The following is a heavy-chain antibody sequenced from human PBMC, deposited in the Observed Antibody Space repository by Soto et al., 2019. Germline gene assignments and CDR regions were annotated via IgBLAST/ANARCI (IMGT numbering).Heavy chain of an antibody. V-gene: IGHV4-31*03. Sequence: QVQLQESGPGLVKPSQTLSLTCTVSGGSISSGGYYWSWIRQHPGKGLEWIGYIYYSGSTYYNPSLKSRVTISVDTSKNQFSLKLSSVTAADTAVYYCARRMVRGVIRGVYFDYWGQGTLVTVSS. J-gene: IGHJ4*02. CDR3: ARRMVRGVIRGVYFDY. CDR1: GGSISSGGYY. D-gene: IGHD3-10*01. CDR2: IYYSGST.